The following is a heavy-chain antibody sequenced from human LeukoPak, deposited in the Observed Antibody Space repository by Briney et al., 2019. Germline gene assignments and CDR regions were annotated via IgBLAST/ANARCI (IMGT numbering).Heavy chain of an antibody. J-gene: IGHJ4*02. V-gene: IGHV1-8*01. CDR3: ERGISGWYYFDY. Sequence: ASVKVSCKASGYTFTSYDINWVRQATGQGLEWMGWMNPNSGNTGYAQKFQGRVTMTRNTSISTAYMELSSLRSEDTAVYYCERGISGWYYFDYWGQGTLVTVSS. CDR1: GYTFTSYD. D-gene: IGHD6-19*01. CDR2: MNPNSGNT.